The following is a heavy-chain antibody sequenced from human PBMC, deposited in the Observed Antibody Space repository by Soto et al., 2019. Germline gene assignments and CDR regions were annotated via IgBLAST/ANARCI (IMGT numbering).Heavy chain of an antibody. D-gene: IGHD2-15*01. V-gene: IGHV3-33*01. CDR3: ARALVVLYYYDYGMDV. CDR1: GFTFSSYG. Sequence: QVQLVESGGGVVQPGRSLRLSCAASGFTFSSYGMHWVRQAPGRGLEWVAVIWCDGSNKYYADAVKGRLTISRDNSKNKRKLQMNSRRAEDTDVYYCARALVVLYYYDYGMDVWGQGTTGTVSS. CDR2: IWCDGSNK. J-gene: IGHJ6*02.